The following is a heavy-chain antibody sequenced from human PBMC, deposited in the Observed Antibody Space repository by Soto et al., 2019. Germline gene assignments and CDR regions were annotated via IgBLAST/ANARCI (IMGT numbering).Heavy chain of an antibody. V-gene: IGHV3-23*01. Sequence: EVQLLESGGGLVQPGGSLRLSCAASGFTFSSYAMSWVRQAPGKGLEWVSAISGSGGSTYYADSVKGRFTISRDNSKNSLYLQLNSLRVEDTAVYHCANYGSGNPYYYYYYGMDVWGQGTTVTVS. CDR3: ANYGSGNPYYYYYYGMDV. CDR2: ISGSGGST. J-gene: IGHJ6*02. CDR1: GFTFSSYA. D-gene: IGHD3-10*01.